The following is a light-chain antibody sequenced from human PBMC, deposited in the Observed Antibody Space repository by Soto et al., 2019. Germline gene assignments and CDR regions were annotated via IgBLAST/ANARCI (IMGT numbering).Light chain of an antibody. Sequence: QSALTEPASVSRSPGQSITISCTGTSSDVGGYNYVSWYQQHPGKAPKLMIYDVSNRPSGVSNRFSGSKSGNTASLTISGLQAEDESDYYCSPYTSSSTVVFGGGTKVTVL. CDR1: SSDVGGYNY. J-gene: IGLJ2*01. V-gene: IGLV2-14*01. CDR2: DVS. CDR3: SPYTSSSTVV.